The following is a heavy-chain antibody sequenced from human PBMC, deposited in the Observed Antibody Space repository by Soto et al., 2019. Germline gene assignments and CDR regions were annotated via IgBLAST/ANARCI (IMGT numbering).Heavy chain of an antibody. J-gene: IGHJ4*02. CDR2: FDPEDGET. CDR1: GYTLTELS. Sequence: ASVKVSCKVSGYTLTELSMYWVRQAPGKGLEWMGGFDPEDGETIYAQKFQGRVTMTEDTSTDTAYMELSSLRSEDTAVYYCATWRIDCSSTSCYFAGYDYWGQGTLVTVSS. CDR3: ATWRIDCSSTSCYFAGYDY. D-gene: IGHD2-2*01. V-gene: IGHV1-24*01.